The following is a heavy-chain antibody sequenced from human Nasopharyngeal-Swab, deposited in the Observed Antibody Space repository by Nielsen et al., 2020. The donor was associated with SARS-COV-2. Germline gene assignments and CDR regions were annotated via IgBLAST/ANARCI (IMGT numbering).Heavy chain of an antibody. V-gene: IGHV4-34*01. CDR3: ARVLIGTPAYGSGTIDY. J-gene: IGHJ4*02. Sequence: WIRQPPGKGLEWIGEINHSGSTNYNPFLKSRVTISVDTSKNQFSLKLGSVTAADTAVYYCARVLIGTPAYGSGTIDYWGQGTLVTVSS. D-gene: IGHD3-10*01. CDR2: INHSGST.